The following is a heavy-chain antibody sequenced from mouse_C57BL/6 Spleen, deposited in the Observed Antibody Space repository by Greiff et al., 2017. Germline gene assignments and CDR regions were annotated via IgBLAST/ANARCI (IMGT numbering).Heavy chain of an antibody. CDR3: ARDRAVVARDYAMDD. CDR2: ISDGGSYT. Sequence: EVMLVASGGGLVKPGGSLKLSCAASGFTFRSYAMSWVRQTPEKRLEWVATISDGGSYTYFPDNVKGRFTISRDNAKNNLYLQMSHLKSEDTAMYYCARDRAVVARDYAMDDWGQGTSVTVSS. D-gene: IGHD1-1*01. V-gene: IGHV5-4*01. J-gene: IGHJ4*01. CDR1: GFTFRSYA.